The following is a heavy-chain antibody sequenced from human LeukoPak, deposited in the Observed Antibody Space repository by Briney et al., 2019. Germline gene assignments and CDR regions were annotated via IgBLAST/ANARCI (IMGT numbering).Heavy chain of an antibody. J-gene: IGHJ4*02. Sequence: PSETLSLTCAVYGGSFSGYYWSWIRQPPGKGLEWIGEINHSGSTNYNPSLKSRVTISVDTSKIQFSLKLSSVTAADTAVYYCARVYYYGSAPDYWGQGTLVTVSS. CDR3: ARVYYYGSAPDY. D-gene: IGHD3-10*01. CDR1: GGSFSGYY. CDR2: INHSGST. V-gene: IGHV4-34*01.